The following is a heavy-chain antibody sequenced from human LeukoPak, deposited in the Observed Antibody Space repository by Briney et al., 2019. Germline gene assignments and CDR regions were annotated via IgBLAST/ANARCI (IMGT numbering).Heavy chain of an antibody. CDR3: ARAVTYYDILTGY. D-gene: IGHD3-9*01. V-gene: IGHV3-30-3*01. Sequence: GGSLRLSCAASGFTFSSYAMHWVRQAPGKGLEWVAVISYDGSNKYYADSVKGRFTISRDNSKNTLYLQMNSLRAEDTAVYYCARAVTYYDILTGYWGQGTLVTVSS. CDR1: GFTFSSYA. J-gene: IGHJ4*02. CDR2: ISYDGSNK.